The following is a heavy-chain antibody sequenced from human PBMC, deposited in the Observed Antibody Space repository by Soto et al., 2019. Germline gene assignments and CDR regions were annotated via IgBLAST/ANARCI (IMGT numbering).Heavy chain of an antibody. D-gene: IGHD2-15*01. Sequence: EVQLLESGGGLVQPGGSLRLSCAASGFTFSSYAMSWVRQAPGKGLEWVSAISGSGGSTYYADSVKGRFTISRDNSKNTLYLQMYSLRAEDTAVYYCAKDATPAKYCSGGSCYSGGDAFDIWGQGTMVTVSS. CDR3: AKDATPAKYCSGGSCYSGGDAFDI. CDR1: GFTFSSYA. CDR2: ISGSGGST. V-gene: IGHV3-23*01. J-gene: IGHJ3*02.